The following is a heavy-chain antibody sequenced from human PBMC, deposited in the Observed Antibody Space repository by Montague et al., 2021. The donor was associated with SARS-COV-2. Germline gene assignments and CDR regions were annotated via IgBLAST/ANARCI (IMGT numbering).Heavy chain of an antibody. Sequence: SETLSLTCTVSGGSISNSHYYCAWIRQPPGKGLEWIGCIYFNGHSYYNPSLKNRASISLDTSKNQYYLKLNSVAAADTAVYYCARQPPYQTGALDIWGQGKMVTVSS. CDR3: ARQPPYQTGALDI. D-gene: IGHD2-2*01. CDR2: IYFNGHS. CDR1: GGSISNSHYY. V-gene: IGHV4-39*01. J-gene: IGHJ3*02.